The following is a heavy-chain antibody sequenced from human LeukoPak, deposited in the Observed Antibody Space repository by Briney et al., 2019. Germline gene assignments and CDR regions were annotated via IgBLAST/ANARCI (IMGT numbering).Heavy chain of an antibody. CDR2: IYYSGST. J-gene: IGHJ3*02. D-gene: IGHD3-22*01. CDR3: ARPYYDSSGYYYPRTDDAFDI. V-gene: IGHV4-39*01. CDR1: GGSISSSSYY. Sequence: PSETLSLACTVSGGSISSSSYYWGWIRQPPGKGLEWIGSIYYSGSTYYNPSLKSRVTISVDTSKNQFSLKLSSVTAADTAVYYCARPYYDSSGYYYPRTDDAFDIWGQGTMVTVSS.